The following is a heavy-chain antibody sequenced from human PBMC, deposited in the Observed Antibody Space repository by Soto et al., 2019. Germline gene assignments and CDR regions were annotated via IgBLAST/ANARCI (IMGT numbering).Heavy chain of an antibody. D-gene: IGHD2-21*02. CDR2: IIPASDTE. CDR3: ATAVTAGTYYNYGLDV. Sequence: QVHLVQSGAEVKKPGSSVNISCKASGGTFGTYGLNWVRQFPGQGLEWMGGIIPASDTENYAQKFQGRVTNTADKSTNIAHMQMDSLTSDDTAVYYCATAVTAGTYYNYGLDVWGQGTTVTVS. J-gene: IGHJ6*02. V-gene: IGHV1-69*14. CDR1: GGTFGTYG.